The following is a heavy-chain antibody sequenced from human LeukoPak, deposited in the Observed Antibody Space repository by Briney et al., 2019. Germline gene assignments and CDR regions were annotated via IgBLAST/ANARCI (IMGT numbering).Heavy chain of an antibody. CDR1: GFTFSTYS. J-gene: IGHJ6*03. CDR2: ISSTSHI. D-gene: IGHD2-8*01. CDR3: AKDRCSNGIGCYYYYMDV. Sequence: GGSLRLSCAASGFTFSTYSMNWVRQAPGKGLEFVSYISSTSHIYYADSVKGRFTISRDNAKTSLYLQMNSLRAEDTAVYYCAKDRCSNGIGCYYYYMDVWGKGTTVTISS. V-gene: IGHV3-21*05.